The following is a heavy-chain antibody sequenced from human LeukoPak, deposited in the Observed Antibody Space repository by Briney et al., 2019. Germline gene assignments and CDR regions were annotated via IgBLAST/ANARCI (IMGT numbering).Heavy chain of an antibody. CDR2: INPKTGGT. J-gene: IGHJ4*02. CDR1: GYTFTGYY. V-gene: IGHV1-2*02. D-gene: IGHD2-8*01. Sequence: SVKVSCKASGYTFTGYYMHWVRQAPGQGLEWMGWINPKTGGTSSAQKFQGRVSMTRDTSINTAYLDLGSLRSDDTAIYYCVRESSNGFVRYAFDYWGQGTLVTVSS. CDR3: VRESSNGFVRYAFDY.